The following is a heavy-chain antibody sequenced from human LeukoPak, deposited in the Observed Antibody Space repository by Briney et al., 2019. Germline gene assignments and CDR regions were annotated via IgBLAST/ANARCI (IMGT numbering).Heavy chain of an antibody. D-gene: IGHD3-10*01. CDR3: ARDREYYGAGSDSNWFDP. Sequence: SETLSLTSTISGGSLSTAGYYWSSIRHHPGKGLEWLRYVYYSGSTYYNPSLKNRVTISVDTSKNKVSLKLSSVTAADTAGYYCARDREYYGAGSDSNWFDPWGQGTLVTVSS. V-gene: IGHV4-31*03. CDR2: VYYSGST. J-gene: IGHJ5*02. CDR1: GGSLSTAGYY.